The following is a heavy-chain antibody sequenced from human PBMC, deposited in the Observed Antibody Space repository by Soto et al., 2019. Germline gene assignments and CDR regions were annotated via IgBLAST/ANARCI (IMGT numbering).Heavy chain of an antibody. CDR2: ISVDGNNK. V-gene: IGHV3-30*03. CDR3: ARGGRSGSSGYYNPSFDY. Sequence: QVQLVQTGGGAVLPGRSLSLSCAASGFRFSDYGLHWVRQAPGKGREWVAVISVDGNNKYYADSVKGQFTISRDNSKNTLYLQMEGLRVEDTAVYYCARGGRSGSSGYYNPSFDYWGQGTLVSVSS. CDR1: GFRFSDYG. D-gene: IGHD3-22*01. J-gene: IGHJ4*02.